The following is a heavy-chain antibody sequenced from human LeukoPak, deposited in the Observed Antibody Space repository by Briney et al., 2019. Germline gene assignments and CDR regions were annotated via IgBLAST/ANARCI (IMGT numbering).Heavy chain of an antibody. CDR3: ARESSSGWYYFDY. CDR1: GFTFSSYW. Sequence: PGGSLRLSCAASGFTFSSYWMSWVRQAPGKGLEWVSYISSSGSTIYYADSVKGRFTISRDNAKNSLYLQMNSLRAEDTAVYYCARESSSGWYYFDYWGQGTLVTVSS. D-gene: IGHD6-19*01. CDR2: ISSSGSTI. V-gene: IGHV3-48*04. J-gene: IGHJ4*02.